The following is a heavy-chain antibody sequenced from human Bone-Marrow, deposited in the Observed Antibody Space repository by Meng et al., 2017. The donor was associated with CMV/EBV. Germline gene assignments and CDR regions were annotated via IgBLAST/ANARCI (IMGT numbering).Heavy chain of an antibody. Sequence: GESLKISCAASGFTFSSYSMNWVRQAPGKGLEWVSAISGSGDNTYYPDSVKGRFTISRDNSKNTLFLQMNSLRAEDTAVYYCANGGEWLFDFDYWGQGTLVTVSS. CDR1: GFTFSSYS. V-gene: IGHV3-23*01. D-gene: IGHD3-3*01. J-gene: IGHJ4*02. CDR2: ISGSGDNT. CDR3: ANGGEWLFDFDY.